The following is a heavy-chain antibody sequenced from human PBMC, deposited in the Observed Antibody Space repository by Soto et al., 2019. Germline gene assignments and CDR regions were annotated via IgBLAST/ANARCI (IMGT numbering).Heavy chain of an antibody. D-gene: IGHD2-8*01. CDR1: SGSIDTTNW. V-gene: IGHV4-4*02. CDR3: ARRTWGMDA. J-gene: IGHJ6*02. Sequence: QVQLQESGPGLVKPSGTLSLTCAVSSGSIDTTNWWSWVRQPPGKGLEWIGEILHRGNTYYNPSLASRVTISVDTSKNQFSLSLRSVTAADTAVYYCARRTWGMDACGQGTTVSVSS. CDR2: ILHRGNT.